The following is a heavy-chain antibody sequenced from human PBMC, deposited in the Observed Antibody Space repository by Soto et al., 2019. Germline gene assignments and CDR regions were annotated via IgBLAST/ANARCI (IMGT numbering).Heavy chain of an antibody. Sequence: GGSLRLSCAASGFTFSSYAMSWVRQAPGKGLEWVSAISGSGGSTYYADSVKGRFTISRDNSKNTLYLQMNSLRAEDTAVYYCAKDPEVDYYYYMDVWGKGTTVTVYS. CDR3: AKDPEVDYYYYMDV. CDR1: GFTFSSYA. CDR2: ISGSGGST. V-gene: IGHV3-23*01. J-gene: IGHJ6*03.